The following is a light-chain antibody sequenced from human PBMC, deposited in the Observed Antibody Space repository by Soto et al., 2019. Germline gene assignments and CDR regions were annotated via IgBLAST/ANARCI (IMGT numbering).Light chain of an antibody. Sequence: EMVVTQSPGTLSLSPGERATLSCRASQSVSSSYLAWYQQKPGQAPRLLIYGASSMATGIPDRFSGSGSGTDFTLTISRLEPEAFAVYYCQKYGSSPLTFGGGTKVEIK. V-gene: IGKV3-20*01. CDR3: QKYGSSPLT. CDR1: QSVSSSY. CDR2: GAS. J-gene: IGKJ4*01.